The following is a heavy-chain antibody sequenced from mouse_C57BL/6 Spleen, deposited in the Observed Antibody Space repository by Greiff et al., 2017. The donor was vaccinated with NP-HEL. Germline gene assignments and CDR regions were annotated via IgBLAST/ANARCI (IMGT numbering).Heavy chain of an antibody. CDR2: INPYNGGT. J-gene: IGHJ1*03. CDR1: GYTFTDYY. D-gene: IGHD2-2*01. V-gene: IGHV1-19*01. CDR3: ARRGMVTTPRYFDV. Sequence: EVQLQQSGPVLVKPGASVKMSCKASGYTFTDYYMNWVKQSHGKSLEWIGVINPYNGGTSYNQKFKGKATLTVDKSSSTAYMELNSLTSEDSAVYYCARRGMVTTPRYFDVWGTGTTVTVSS.